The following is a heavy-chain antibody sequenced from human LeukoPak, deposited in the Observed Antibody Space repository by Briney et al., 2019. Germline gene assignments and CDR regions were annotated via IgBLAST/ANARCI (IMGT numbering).Heavy chain of an antibody. CDR3: ARDQYLDC. CDR2: ISRGGNSI. V-gene: IGHV3-11*01. CDR1: GFTFSDYY. J-gene: IGHJ4*02. Sequence: PGGSLRLSCAASGFTFSDYYMGWIRQAPGKGLEWVSSISRGGNSIYYADSVRGRFTISRDNAKNSLYLQMSSLGAEDTAVYYCARDQYLDCRGQGTLVTVSS.